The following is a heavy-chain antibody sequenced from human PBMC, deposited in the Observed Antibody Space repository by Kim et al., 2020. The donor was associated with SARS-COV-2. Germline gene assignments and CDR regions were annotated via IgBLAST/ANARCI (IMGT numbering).Heavy chain of an antibody. D-gene: IGHD6-13*01. Sequence: GGSLRLSCVASGFTFDDYAMHWVRQAPGKGLEWVSGISWNSGSIGYADSVKGRFTISRDNAKNSLYLRMNSLRTEDTALYYCAKEMGSTLIAAGDWGQGSLVTVSS. CDR2: ISWNSGSI. V-gene: IGHV3-9*01. CDR1: GFTFDDYA. CDR3: AKEMGSTLIAAGD. J-gene: IGHJ4*02.